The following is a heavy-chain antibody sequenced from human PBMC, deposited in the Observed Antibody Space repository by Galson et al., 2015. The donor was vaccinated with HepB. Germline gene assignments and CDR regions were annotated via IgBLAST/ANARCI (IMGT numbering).Heavy chain of an antibody. CDR2: INSDGSST. CDR1: GFTFSTYW. V-gene: IGHV3-74*01. D-gene: IGHD6-19*01. CDR3: ARARIAVAGFDY. J-gene: IGHJ4*02. Sequence: LRLSCAASGFTFSTYWMHWVRQAPGKGLVWVSRINSDGSSTTYADSVKGRFTISRDNAKNTLYLQVNSLRAEDTAVYYCARARIAVAGFDYWGQGTLVTVSS.